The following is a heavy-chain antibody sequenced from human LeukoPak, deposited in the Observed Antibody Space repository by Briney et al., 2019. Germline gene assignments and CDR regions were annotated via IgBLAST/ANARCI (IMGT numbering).Heavy chain of an antibody. CDR1: GYIFTSYW. CDR3: ARRLRFFGASLGFFDY. D-gene: IGHD4-17*01. Sequence: GESLQISCEGSGYIFTSYWIGWGRQLPGKGLEWMGIIYPGDSDTRYSPSFQGQVTISADKSISTAYLQWSSLKASDTAMYYCARRLRFFGASLGFFDYWGQGTLVTVSS. CDR2: IYPGDSDT. V-gene: IGHV5-51*01. J-gene: IGHJ4*02.